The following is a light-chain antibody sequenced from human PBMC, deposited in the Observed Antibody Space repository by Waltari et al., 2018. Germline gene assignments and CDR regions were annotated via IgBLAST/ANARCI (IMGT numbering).Light chain of an antibody. J-gene: IGLJ3*02. Sequence: QSALTQPASVSGSPGQSITISCTGLRSDLGSYHLVSWFQTHPDKAPNRLIYAVSKRPSAVSNRFSGSASGNTAYRTISGLQAEDEADYYCCSSPESSTSWVFGGGTKLTVL. CDR1: RSDLGSYHL. CDR3: CSSPESSTSWV. V-gene: IGLV2-23*02. CDR2: AVS.